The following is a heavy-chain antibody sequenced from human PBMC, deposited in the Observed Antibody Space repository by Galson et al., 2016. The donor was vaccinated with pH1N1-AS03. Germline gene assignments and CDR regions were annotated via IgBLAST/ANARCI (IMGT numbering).Heavy chain of an antibody. CDR3: TTDSGRSSSIWFDP. Sequence: SLRLSCAASGFTFSNAWMSWVRQAPGKGLEWVGRVKRKTDGGTTDYAAPVKGRFTISRDNSKDTVYLQMDSLKTEDTAVYYCTTDSGRSSSIWFDPWGQGTLVTVS. D-gene: IGHD6-6*01. CDR1: GFTFSNAW. V-gene: IGHV3-15*01. CDR2: VKRKTDGGTT. J-gene: IGHJ5*02.